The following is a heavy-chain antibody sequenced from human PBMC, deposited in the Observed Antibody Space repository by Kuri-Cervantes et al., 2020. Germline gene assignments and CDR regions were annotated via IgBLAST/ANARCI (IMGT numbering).Heavy chain of an antibody. Sequence: ASVKVSCKASGYTFTSYDINWVRQATGQGLEWMGWMNPNSGNTGYAQKFQGRVTITTDESTSTAYMELSSLRSEDTAVYYCASGYGGNSWLGDYWGQGTLVTVSS. CDR3: ASGYGGNSWLGDY. V-gene: IGHV1-8*03. CDR2: MNPNSGNT. CDR1: GYTFTSYD. J-gene: IGHJ4*02. D-gene: IGHD4-23*01.